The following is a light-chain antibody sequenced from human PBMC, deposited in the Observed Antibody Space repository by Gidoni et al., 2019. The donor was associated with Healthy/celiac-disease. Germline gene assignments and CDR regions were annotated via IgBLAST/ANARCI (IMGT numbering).Light chain of an antibody. CDR3: KEYNNWPPWT. CDR1: QSVSSN. J-gene: IGKJ1*01. CDR2: GAS. V-gene: IGKV3-15*01. Sequence: EIVMTQSPATLSVSPGERATLSCRASQSVSSNLSWYQQKPGQAPRLLIYGASTRATGIPARFSGSGSGTEFTLTISSLQSEDLAVYCSKEYNNWPPWTFGQGTKVEIK.